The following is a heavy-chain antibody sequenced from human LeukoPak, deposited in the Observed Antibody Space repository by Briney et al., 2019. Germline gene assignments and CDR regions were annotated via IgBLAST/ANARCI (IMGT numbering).Heavy chain of an antibody. CDR2: IYYSGST. D-gene: IGHD6-6*01. CDR1: GGSISSGDYY. Sequence: PSETLSLTCTVSGGSISSGDYYWSWIRQPPGKGLEWIGYIYYSGSTFYNPSLKSRVTISVDTSKNQFSLKLSSVTAADTAVYYCARHLWAYGVAARPEWYFDLWGRGTLVTVSS. V-gene: IGHV4-30-4*01. J-gene: IGHJ2*01. CDR3: ARHLWAYGVAARPEWYFDL.